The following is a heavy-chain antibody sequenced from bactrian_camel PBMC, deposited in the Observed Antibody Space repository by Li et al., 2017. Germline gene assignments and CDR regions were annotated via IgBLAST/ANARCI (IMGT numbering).Heavy chain of an antibody. CDR1: GNIDRYNC. CDR3: AASRGLVWYSSMWEETDRYSY. V-gene: IGHV3S53*01. Sequence: HVQLVESGGGLVQPGGSLRLSCVGSGNIDRYNCTAWFRQVPGKGREGFTSIYLSDGSTIYTASVKGRFTISQDKAGNTVYLHMNSLQPEDTAMYYCAASRGLVWYSSMWEETDRYSYWGQGTQVTVS. D-gene: IGHD6*01. CDR2: IYLSDGST. J-gene: IGHJ4*01.